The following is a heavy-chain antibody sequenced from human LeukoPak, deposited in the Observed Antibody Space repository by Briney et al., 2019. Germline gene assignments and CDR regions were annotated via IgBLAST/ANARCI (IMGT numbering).Heavy chain of an antibody. D-gene: IGHD1-1*01. CDR2: ISYDGSNK. Sequence: GGSLRLSCAASVFTFSLYGMHGVRHAPGKGRDWVAVISYDGSNKYYAASVKGRFTISRDNYKNTLYLQMNSLRAEDTAVYYCAKDLSGTVLDYWGQGTLVTVSS. V-gene: IGHV3-30*18. CDR1: VFTFSLYG. J-gene: IGHJ4*02. CDR3: AKDLSGTVLDY.